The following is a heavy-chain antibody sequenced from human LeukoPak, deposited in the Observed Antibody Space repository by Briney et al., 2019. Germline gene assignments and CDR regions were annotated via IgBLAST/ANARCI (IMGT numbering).Heavy chain of an antibody. D-gene: IGHD5-24*01. CDR3: ARHRDGYHFDY. V-gene: IGHV4-59*08. CDR2: IYYSGST. Sequence: PSETLSLTCTVSGGSISPYYWSWIRQPPGKGLEWIGYIYYSGSTNYNPSLKSRVTISVDTSKNQFSLKLSSVTAADTAVYYCARHRDGYHFDYWGQGTLVTVSS. J-gene: IGHJ4*02. CDR1: GGSISPYY.